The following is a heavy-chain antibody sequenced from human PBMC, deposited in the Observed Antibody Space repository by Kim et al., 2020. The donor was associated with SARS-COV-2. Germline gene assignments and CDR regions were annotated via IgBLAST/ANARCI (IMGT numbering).Heavy chain of an antibody. CDR2: ISYDGSNK. CDR1: GFTFSSYG. D-gene: IGHD2-21*02. J-gene: IGHJ4*02. Sequence: GGSLRLSCAASGFTFSSYGMHWVRQAPGKGLEWVAVISYDGSNKYYADSVKGRFTISRDNSKNTLYLQMNSLRTEDTAVYYCAKGGVVTGFDYWGQGTLVTVSS. CDR3: AKGGVVTGFDY. V-gene: IGHV3-30*18.